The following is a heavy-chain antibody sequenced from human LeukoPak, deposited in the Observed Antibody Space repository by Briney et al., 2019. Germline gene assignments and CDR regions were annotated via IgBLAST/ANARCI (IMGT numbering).Heavy chain of an antibody. Sequence: GGSLRLSCAASGFTFSSYAMSWVRQAPGKGLEWVSAISGSGGSTYYADSVKGRFTISRDNSKNTLYLQMNSLRAEDTAVYYCAAKSSSWYSEWFDPWGQGTLVTVSS. V-gene: IGHV3-23*01. D-gene: IGHD6-13*01. CDR3: AAKSSSWYSEWFDP. CDR1: GFTFSSYA. CDR2: ISGSGGST. J-gene: IGHJ5*02.